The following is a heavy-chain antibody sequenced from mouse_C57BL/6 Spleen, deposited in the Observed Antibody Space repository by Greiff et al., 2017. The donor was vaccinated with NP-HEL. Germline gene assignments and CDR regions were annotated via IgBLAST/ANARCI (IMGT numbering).Heavy chain of an antibody. CDR2: FYPGSGSI. Sequence: QVQLKESGAELVKPGASVKLSCKASGYTFTEYTIHWVKQRSGQGLEWIGWFYPGSGSILYNEKFKDKATLTADKSSSPVYMELSRLTSEDDAVEIYARHEEGAGFDYWGQGTTLTVSS. V-gene: IGHV1-62-2*01. CDR1: GYTFTEYT. J-gene: IGHJ2*01. D-gene: IGHD3-3*01. CDR3: ARHEEGAGFDY.